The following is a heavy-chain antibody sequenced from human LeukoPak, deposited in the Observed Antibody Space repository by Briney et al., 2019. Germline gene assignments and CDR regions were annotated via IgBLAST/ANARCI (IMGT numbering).Heavy chain of an antibody. CDR3: ARDRAPPTSWYFDY. V-gene: IGHV3-66*01. J-gene: IGHJ4*02. CDR1: GLTVSNNY. CDR2: IYGGGTT. Sequence: PGGSLRLSCAVSGLTVSNNYMSWVRQAPGKGLEWVSVIYGGGTTYYADSVKGRFTISRDNSKNTLYLHMNSLRAEDTAVYYCARDRAPPTSWYFDYWGQGTLVTVSS. D-gene: IGHD2-2*01.